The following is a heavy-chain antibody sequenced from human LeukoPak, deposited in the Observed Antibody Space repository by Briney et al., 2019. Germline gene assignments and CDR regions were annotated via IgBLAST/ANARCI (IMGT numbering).Heavy chain of an antibody. V-gene: IGHV3-30*04. CDR2: ISFDGSTK. D-gene: IGHD2-2*01. J-gene: IGHJ4*02. CDR3: ARGRVLPAAKIDY. Sequence: GGSLRLSCAASGFTFSRYAMHWVRQAPGKGLEWVGIISFDGSTKYYADSVKGRFNISRDNSNNTLYLQVNSLRTEDTAVYYCARGRVLPAAKIDYWGQGTLVTVSS. CDR1: GFTFSRYA.